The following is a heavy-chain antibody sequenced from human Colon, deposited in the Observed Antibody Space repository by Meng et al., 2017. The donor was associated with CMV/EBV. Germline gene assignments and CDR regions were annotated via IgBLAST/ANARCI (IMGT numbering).Heavy chain of an antibody. CDR2: IYYSGST. J-gene: IGHJ4*02. Sequence: YGGSISSRSYCWGWIRQPPGEGLEWIGSIYYSGSTYYNPSLKSRVTISVDTSKNQFSLKLSSVTAADTAVYYCASLPGYSSSWYDYWGQGTLVTVSS. CDR1: GGSISSRSYC. V-gene: IGHV4-39*01. CDR3: ASLPGYSSSWYDY. D-gene: IGHD6-13*01.